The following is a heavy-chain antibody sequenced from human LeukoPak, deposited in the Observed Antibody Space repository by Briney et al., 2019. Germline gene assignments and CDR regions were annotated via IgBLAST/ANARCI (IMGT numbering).Heavy chain of an antibody. CDR2: ISWNSGSI. CDR3: AKDLYGDYPRGLDY. J-gene: IGHJ4*02. D-gene: IGHD4-17*01. Sequence: GRSLRLSCAASGFTFDDYAMHWVRQAPGKGLEWVSGISWNSGSIGYADSVKGRFTISRDNAKNSLYLQMNSLRAEDTALYYCAKDLYGDYPRGLDYWGQGTLVTVSS. CDR1: GFTFDDYA. V-gene: IGHV3-9*01.